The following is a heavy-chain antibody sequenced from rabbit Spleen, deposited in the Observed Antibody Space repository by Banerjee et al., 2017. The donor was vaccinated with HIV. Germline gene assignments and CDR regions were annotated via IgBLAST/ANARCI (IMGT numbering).Heavy chain of an antibody. CDR3: VRDLGYDDYSEKGYFNL. CDR1: GFDFSVYG. V-gene: IGHV1S47*01. CDR2: IDPIFGRT. D-gene: IGHD2-1*01. J-gene: IGHJ4*01. Sequence: QEQLVESGGGLVKPEGSLKLSCTASGFDFSVYGLSWVRQAPGKGLEWIGYIDPIFGRTYYANWVNGRFTISSHNAQNTLYLQLNSLTAADTATYFCVRDLGYDDYSEKGYFNLWGPGTLVTVS.